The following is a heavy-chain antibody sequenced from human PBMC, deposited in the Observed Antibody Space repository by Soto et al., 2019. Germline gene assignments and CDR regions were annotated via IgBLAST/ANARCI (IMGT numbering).Heavy chain of an antibody. V-gene: IGHV3-48*02. CDR3: VRDSGLAFDI. Sequence: EVQLVESGGDLVQPGQSLRLSCAASGFSFSSYSMNWFRQAPGKGLEWISYVSSSKTYIWYADSVKGRFTISRDNAKNSLSLQMTSLRDEDTAVYYCVRDSGLAFDILGLGTMVTVSS. J-gene: IGHJ3*02. D-gene: IGHD5-12*01. CDR1: GFSFSSYS. CDR2: VSSSKTYI.